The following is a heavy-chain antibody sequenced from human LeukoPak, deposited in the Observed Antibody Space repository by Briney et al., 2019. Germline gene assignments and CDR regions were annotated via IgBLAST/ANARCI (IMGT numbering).Heavy chain of an antibody. CDR2: ITGTGGST. V-gene: IGHV3-23*01. Sequence: GGSLRLSCAASGFTFSSYAMSWVRQAPGKGLEWVSAITGTGGSTYYVASVKGRFTVSRDNSRDTLYLQMSSLRAEDSAMYYCAKVRDTRDWYKDAFDVWGQGTRVTVSS. D-gene: IGHD6-19*01. CDR3: AKVRDTRDWYKDAFDV. J-gene: IGHJ3*01. CDR1: GFTFSSYA.